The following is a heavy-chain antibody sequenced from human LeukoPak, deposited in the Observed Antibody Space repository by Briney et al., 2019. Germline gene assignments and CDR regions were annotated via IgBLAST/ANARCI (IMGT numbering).Heavy chain of an antibody. V-gene: IGHV4-4*07. J-gene: IGHJ4*02. D-gene: IGHD6-13*01. Sequence: SEPLSLTCTVSGGSISSYYWSWLRQPAGKGLEWIGRIYTSGSTNYNPSLKSRFTISVDTSKNQFSLKMSSVTAADTAVYYCARKTPYSSSWYGPFDYWGQGTLVTVSS. CDR3: ARKTPYSSSWYGPFDY. CDR2: IYTSGST. CDR1: GGSISSYY.